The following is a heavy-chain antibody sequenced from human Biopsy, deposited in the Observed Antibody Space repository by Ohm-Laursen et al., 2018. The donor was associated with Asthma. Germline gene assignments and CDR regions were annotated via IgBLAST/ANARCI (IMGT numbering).Heavy chain of an antibody. CDR2: IYSGGTS. CDR1: GFAVSRDH. J-gene: IGHJ4*02. CDR3: ARGDSSGWPHYYFDY. V-gene: IGHV3-53*01. Sequence: SLRLSCTASGFAVSRDHMFWVRQAPGKGLEWVSVIYSGGTSHTADSVRGRFTISRDYSKNTLYLQMHSLRVEDTAVYYCARGDSSGWPHYYFDYWGQGTLVTVSS. D-gene: IGHD6-19*01.